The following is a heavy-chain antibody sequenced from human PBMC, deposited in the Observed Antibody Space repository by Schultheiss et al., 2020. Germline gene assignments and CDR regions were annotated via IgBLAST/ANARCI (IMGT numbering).Heavy chain of an antibody. CDR3: ARLGLSSWGAAAGIDY. Sequence: SETLSLTCTVSGGSISSSSYYWGWIRQPPGKGLEWIGSIYYSGRTYYNPSLKSRVTISVDTSKNQFSLKLSSVTAADTAVYYCARLGLSSWGAAAGIDYWGQGTLVTVSS. D-gene: IGHD6-13*01. CDR1: GGSISSSSYY. V-gene: IGHV4-39*01. J-gene: IGHJ4*02. CDR2: IYYSGRT.